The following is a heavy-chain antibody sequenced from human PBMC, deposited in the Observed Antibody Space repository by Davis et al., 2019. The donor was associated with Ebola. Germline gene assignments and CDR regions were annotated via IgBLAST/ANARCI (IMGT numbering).Heavy chain of an antibody. CDR2: ISWNSGSI. CDR3: ARETSTGWLAQGY. D-gene: IGHD3-22*01. Sequence: PGGSLRLSCAASGFTFDDYAMHWVRQAPGKGLEWVSGISWNSGSIGYADSVKGRFTISRDNAKNSLYLQMNSLRDEDTAVYYCARETSTGWLAQGYWGQGTLVTVSS. J-gene: IGHJ4*02. V-gene: IGHV3-9*01. CDR1: GFTFDDYA.